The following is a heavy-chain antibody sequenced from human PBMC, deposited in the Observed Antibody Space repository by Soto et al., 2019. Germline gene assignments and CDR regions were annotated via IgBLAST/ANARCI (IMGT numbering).Heavy chain of an antibody. CDR3: STENGDLVGAEYVQH. V-gene: IGHV3-15*01. CDR2: IKSKADGGTT. Sequence: EVQLVESGGGLVKPGGSLRLSCAASGFTFSNAWMTCVRQAPGKGLEWVGHIKSKADGGTTDYAAPVTGRFSISRDDSKTTLYLQMNTLEPEATAVYYCSTENGDLVGAEYVQHWGQVTLVTVSS. D-gene: IGHD2-21*02. CDR1: GFTFSNAW. J-gene: IGHJ1*01.